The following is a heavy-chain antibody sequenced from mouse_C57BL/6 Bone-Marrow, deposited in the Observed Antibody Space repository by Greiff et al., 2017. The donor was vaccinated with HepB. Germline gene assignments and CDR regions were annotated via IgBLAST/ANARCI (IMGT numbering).Heavy chain of an antibody. CDR3: TRTVAGKNYFDY. V-gene: IGHV1-15*01. D-gene: IGHD1-1*01. J-gene: IGHJ2*01. CDR1: GYTFTDYE. CDR2: IDPETGGT. Sequence: VKLVESGAELVRPGASVTLSCKASGYTFTDYEMHWVKQTPVHGLEWIGAIDPETGGTAYNQKFKGKAILTADKSSSTAYMELRSLTSEDSAVYYCTRTVAGKNYFDYWGQGTTLTVSS.